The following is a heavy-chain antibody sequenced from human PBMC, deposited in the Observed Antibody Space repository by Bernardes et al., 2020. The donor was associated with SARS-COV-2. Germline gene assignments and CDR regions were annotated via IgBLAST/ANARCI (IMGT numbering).Heavy chain of an antibody. CDR2: INPDGSNT. D-gene: IGHD2-8*01. J-gene: IGHJ5*02. V-gene: IGHV3-74*01. Sequence: GGSRRLSFAASGFTFSSSWLHWVRQTPGKGLVWVSRINPDGSNTNYAESVKGRFAISRDNAKNTLYLQMNSLRAEDTALYYCARDLGYCTDGICSPWGQGILVTVSS. CDR1: GFTFSSSW. CDR3: ARDLGYCTDGICSP.